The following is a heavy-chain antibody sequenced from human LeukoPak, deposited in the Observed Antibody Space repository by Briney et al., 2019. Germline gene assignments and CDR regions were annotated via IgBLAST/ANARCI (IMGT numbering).Heavy chain of an antibody. Sequence: SVKVSCKASGYTFTGYYMHWVRHAPGQGHEWMGWINPNSGGTNYAQKFQGRVTMTRDTSISTAYMALSRLRSDDTAVYYCAITARITIFGVVTAPLDYWGQGTLVTVSS. CDR3: AITARITIFGVVTAPLDY. CDR2: INPNSGGT. CDR1: GYTFTGYY. D-gene: IGHD3-3*01. V-gene: IGHV1-2*02. J-gene: IGHJ4*02.